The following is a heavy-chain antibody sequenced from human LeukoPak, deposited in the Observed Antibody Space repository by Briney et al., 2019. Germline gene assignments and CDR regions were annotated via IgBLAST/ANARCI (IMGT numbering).Heavy chain of an antibody. J-gene: IGHJ5*02. CDR3: AKARTVIVALTASGS. Sequence: GGTLRLSCAAAGFTFKTYGMSWVRQAPGKGLEWVSSIGASGTNTYYADSVKGRFTISRDNSKNTLYLQMNSLRPEDTALYYCAKARTVIVALTASGSWGQGTLVTVSS. V-gene: IGHV3-23*01. CDR1: GFTFKTYG. D-gene: IGHD3-22*01. CDR2: IGASGTNT.